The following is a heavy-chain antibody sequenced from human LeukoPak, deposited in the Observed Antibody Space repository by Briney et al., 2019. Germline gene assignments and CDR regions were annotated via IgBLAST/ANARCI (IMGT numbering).Heavy chain of an antibody. D-gene: IGHD3-22*01. Sequence: SETLSLTCTVSGGSISSYYWSWIRQPPGKGLEWIAYIYYSGSTNYNPSLKSRVTISADTSKNQFSLKLNSVTAADTAVYYCARNDSSGYFDYWGQGTLVTVSS. CDR2: IYYSGST. CDR1: GGSISSYY. V-gene: IGHV4-59*08. J-gene: IGHJ4*02. CDR3: ARNDSSGYFDY.